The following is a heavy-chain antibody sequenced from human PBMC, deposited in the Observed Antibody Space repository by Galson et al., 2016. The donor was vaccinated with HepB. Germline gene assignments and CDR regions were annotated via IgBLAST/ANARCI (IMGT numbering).Heavy chain of an antibody. V-gene: IGHV3-23*01. CDR3: TTWLSHHFDY. CDR1: GFTFRNYA. D-gene: IGHD6-19*01. J-gene: IGHJ4*02. CDR2: IDGPTPNT. Sequence: SLRLSGAASGFTFRNYALSCVRRAPGKGLAWVSHIDGPTPNTHYADSVRGRFSIYRDNSRDTLYLQMDSLTAEDSAIYYCTTWLSHHFDYWGQGTRVTVSS.